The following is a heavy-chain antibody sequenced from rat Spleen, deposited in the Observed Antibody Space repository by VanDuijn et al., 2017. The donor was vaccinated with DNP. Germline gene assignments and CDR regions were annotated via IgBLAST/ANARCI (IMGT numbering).Heavy chain of an antibody. D-gene: IGHD1-11*01. CDR2: INKDSSTI. CDR1: GFNFNDYW. Sequence: EVKLVESGGGLVQPGRSLKLSCAASGFNFNDYWMGWVRQAPGKGLEWIGQINKDSSTINYNPSLKEKITISRDKAQNTLYLQMSKLGSEDTAIYYCAKGPNYGGWSDYFDYWGQGVTVTVSS. CDR3: AKGPNYGGWSDYFDY. J-gene: IGHJ2*01. V-gene: IGHV4-2*01.